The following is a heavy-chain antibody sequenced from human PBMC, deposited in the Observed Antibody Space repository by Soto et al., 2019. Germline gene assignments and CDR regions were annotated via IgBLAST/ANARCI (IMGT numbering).Heavy chain of an antibody. D-gene: IGHD1-7*01. V-gene: IGHV1-69*06. Sequence: QVQLVQSGADVKKPGSSVKVSCKASGGTFSSYAISWVRQAPGQGLEWMGGIIPIFGTTNYARRFQGRVTITADKSTSTAYMELRSLRSEDTAVYYCASGTRSWSYYYYGLEFWGQGTTVTVSS. CDR2: IIPIFGTT. J-gene: IGHJ6*02. CDR3: ASGTRSWSYYYYGLEF. CDR1: GGTFSSYA.